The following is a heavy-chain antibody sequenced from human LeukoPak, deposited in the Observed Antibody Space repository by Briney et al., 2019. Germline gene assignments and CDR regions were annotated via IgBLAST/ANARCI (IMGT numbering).Heavy chain of an antibody. CDR2: IKQDGSEK. V-gene: IGHV3-7*01. J-gene: IGHJ4*02. Sequence: GGSHRLSCAASGFSFSDAWMSWVRQIPGKGLEWVANIKQDGSEKYSVDSVRGRFTISRDNAKNSLYLQMNSLRAEDTAVYYCARDGQGGSLRADYWGQGTLVTVSS. CDR1: GFSFSDAW. D-gene: IGHD1-26*01. CDR3: ARDGQGGSLRADY.